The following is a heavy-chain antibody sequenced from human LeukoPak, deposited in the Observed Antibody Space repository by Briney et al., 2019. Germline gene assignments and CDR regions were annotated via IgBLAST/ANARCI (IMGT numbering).Heavy chain of an antibody. CDR2: ISNNGGYT. D-gene: IGHD2-15*01. Sequence: GGSLRLPCAASGFTLSSSAMSWVRQAPGKGLEWVSAISNNGGYTYYADSVQGRFTISRDNSKSTLCLQMNSLRAEDTSVYYCAKQLGYCSDGSCYFPYWGQGTLVTVSS. CDR1: GFTLSSSA. J-gene: IGHJ4*02. CDR3: AKQLGYCSDGSCYFPY. V-gene: IGHV3-23*01.